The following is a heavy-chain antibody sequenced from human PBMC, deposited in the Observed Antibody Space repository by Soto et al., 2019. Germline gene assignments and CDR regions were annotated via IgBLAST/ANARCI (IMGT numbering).Heavy chain of an antibody. D-gene: IGHD2-21*01. Sequence: GGSLRLACAASGFTFSTAWINGVREAPGKGLEWVGRIKSQASGGAPDFAAPVRGRFAVSRDDSRSTVYLQMNRLKTEDTAVYYCTTDSYFTPKLVRFDYWRLGTLVTVSS. J-gene: IGHJ4*01. V-gene: IGHV3-15*07. CDR2: IKSQASGGAP. CDR1: GFTFSTAW. CDR3: TTDSYFTPKLVRFDY.